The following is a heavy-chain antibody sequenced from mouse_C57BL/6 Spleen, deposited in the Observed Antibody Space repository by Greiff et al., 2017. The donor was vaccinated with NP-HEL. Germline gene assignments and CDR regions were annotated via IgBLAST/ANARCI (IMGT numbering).Heavy chain of an antibody. J-gene: IGHJ1*03. Sequence: VQLQQSGAELVRPGASVKLSCKASGYTFTDYYINWVKQRPGQGLEWIARIYPGSGNTYYNEKFKGKATLTAEKSSSTAYMQLSSLTSEDSAVYFCARDYGNYERYFDVWGTGTTVTVSS. D-gene: IGHD2-1*01. V-gene: IGHV1-76*01. CDR1: GYTFTDYY. CDR3: ARDYGNYERYFDV. CDR2: IYPGSGNT.